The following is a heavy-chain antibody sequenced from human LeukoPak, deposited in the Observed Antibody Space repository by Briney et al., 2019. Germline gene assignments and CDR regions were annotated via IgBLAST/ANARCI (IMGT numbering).Heavy chain of an antibody. CDR3: ARLSNYGSENYYGGSFDY. J-gene: IGHJ4*02. CDR2: ISYSGST. Sequence: SETLSLTCTVSGGSISSNYYYWGWSRQPPGKGLEWIGSISYSGSTYYNPSLKSRVTISVDTSKKQFSLNLSSVTAADTAVYYCARLSNYGSENYYGGSFDYWGQGTLVTVSS. D-gene: IGHD3-10*01. CDR1: GGSISSNYYY. V-gene: IGHV4-39*01.